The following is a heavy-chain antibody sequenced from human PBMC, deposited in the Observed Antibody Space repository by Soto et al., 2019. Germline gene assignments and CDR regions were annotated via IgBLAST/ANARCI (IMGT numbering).Heavy chain of an antibody. V-gene: IGHV3-73*01. J-gene: IGHJ6*03. CDR1: GFTFSGSA. CDR3: TADYDFWSGYSPPINYYYYYMDV. CDR2: IRSKANSYAT. Sequence: GGSLRLSCAASGFTFSGSAMHWVRQASGKGLEWVGRIRSKANSYATAYAASVKGRFTISRDDSKNTAYLQMNSLKTEDTAVYYCTADYDFWSGYSPPINYYYYYMDVWGKGTTVTVSS. D-gene: IGHD3-3*01.